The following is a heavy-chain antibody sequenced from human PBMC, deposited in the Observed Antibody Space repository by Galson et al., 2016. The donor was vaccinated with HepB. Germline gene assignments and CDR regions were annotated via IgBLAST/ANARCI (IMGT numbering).Heavy chain of an antibody. CDR2: ISSGSSYI. CDR1: GFTFTRYN. CDR3: ARVREQQLLDAFDI. J-gene: IGHJ3*02. D-gene: IGHD6-13*01. V-gene: IGHV3-21*01. Sequence: RLSCATSGFTFTRYNMNWVRQAPGKGLEWVSSISSGSSYIYYADSVKGRFTISRDNVKKSLYLQMNSLRPEDTAVYYCARVREQQLLDAFDIWGQGTMVTVSS.